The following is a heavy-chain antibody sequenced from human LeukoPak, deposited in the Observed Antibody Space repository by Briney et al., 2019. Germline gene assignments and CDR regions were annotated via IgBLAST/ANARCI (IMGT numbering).Heavy chain of an antibody. V-gene: IGHV1-8*01. CDR1: GYTFTSYD. CDR3: ARGRRGAVAGKYYYYYMDV. Sequence: ASVKVSCKASGYTFTSYDINWVRQAAGQGLEWMGWMNPNSGNTGYAQKFQGRVTMTRNTSISTAYMELSSLRSEDTAVYYCARGRRGAVAGKYYYYYMDVWGKGTTVTVSS. CDR2: MNPNSGNT. D-gene: IGHD6-19*01. J-gene: IGHJ6*03.